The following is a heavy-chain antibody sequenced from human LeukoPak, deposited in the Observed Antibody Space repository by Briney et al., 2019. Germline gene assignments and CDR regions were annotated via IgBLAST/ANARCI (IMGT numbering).Heavy chain of an antibody. CDR2: IRYDGKTE. CDR1: GFPFSSYG. D-gene: IGHD2-21*01. V-gene: IGHV3-30*02. J-gene: IGHJ4*02. Sequence: PGGSLRLSCTGSGFPFSSYGMHWVRQTPGRGLEWVAFIRYDGKTEYYADSVKGRFTIAREDSHSTVHLHMKDLRPDDAAVYFCAKDLNTVVMQNFDSWGQGTLVSVSS. CDR3: AKDLNTVVMQNFDS.